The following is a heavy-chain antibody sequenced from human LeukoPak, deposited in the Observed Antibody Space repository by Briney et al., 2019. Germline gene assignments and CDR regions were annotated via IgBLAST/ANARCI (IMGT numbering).Heavy chain of an antibody. CDR1: GYTFTSYD. Sequence: ASVKVSCKASGYTFTSYDINWVRQATGQGLEWMGWINPNSGGTNYAQKFQGRVTMTRDTSISTAYMELSRLRSDDTAVYYCARSKGGAAAILDYWGQGTLVTVSS. V-gene: IGHV1-2*02. CDR3: ARSKGGAAAILDY. CDR2: INPNSGGT. D-gene: IGHD6-13*01. J-gene: IGHJ4*02.